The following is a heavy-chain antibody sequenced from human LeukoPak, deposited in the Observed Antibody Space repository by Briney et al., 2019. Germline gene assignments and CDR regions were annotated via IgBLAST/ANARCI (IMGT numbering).Heavy chain of an antibody. CDR2: INPNSGGT. J-gene: IGHJ4*02. CDR3: ARHRPYYYDSSGYSGPYYFDY. V-gene: IGHV1-2*02. CDR1: GYTFTGYY. Sequence: ASVKVSCKASGYTFTGYYMHWVRQAPGQGLEWMGWINPNSGGTNYAQKFQGRVTMTRDTSISTAYMELSRLRSDDTAVYYCARHRPYYYDSSGYSGPYYFDYWGQGTLVTVSS. D-gene: IGHD3-22*01.